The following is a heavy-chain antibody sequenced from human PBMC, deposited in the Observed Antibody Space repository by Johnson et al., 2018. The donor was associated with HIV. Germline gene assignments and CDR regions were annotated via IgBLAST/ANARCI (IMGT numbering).Heavy chain of an antibody. V-gene: IGHV3-30*03. J-gene: IGHJ3*02. CDR1: GFTFSSYD. CDR2: ISYDGRSK. CDR3: ARLPSGYSRDAFDI. D-gene: IGHD5-18*01. Sequence: QVQLVESGGGLVQSGGSLRVSCAASGFTFSSYDMHWVRQATGKGLEWVAVISYDGRSKFYAVSATGRFTISRDNSKNTLYLEMNSLRAEDTALIYCARLPSGYSRDAFDIWGQGTMGTGSS.